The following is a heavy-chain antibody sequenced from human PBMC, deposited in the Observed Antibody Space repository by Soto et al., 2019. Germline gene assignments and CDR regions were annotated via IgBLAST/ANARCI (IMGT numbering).Heavy chain of an antibody. CDR1: GFTFSSYA. Sequence: PGGSLRLSCAASGFTFSSYAMHWVRQAPGKGLEWVAVISYDGSNKYYADSVKGRFTISRDNSKNTLYLQMNSLRAEDTAVYYCARVDTAMVTYLYYYYYGMDVWGQGTTVTVSS. J-gene: IGHJ6*02. CDR3: ARVDTAMVTYLYYYYYGMDV. D-gene: IGHD5-18*01. V-gene: IGHV3-30-3*01. CDR2: ISYDGSNK.